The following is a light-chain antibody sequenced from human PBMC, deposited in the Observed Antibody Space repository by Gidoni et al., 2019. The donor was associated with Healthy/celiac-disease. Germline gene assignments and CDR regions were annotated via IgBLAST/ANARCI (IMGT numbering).Light chain of an antibody. CDR1: QSLLHSNGYNY. Sequence: MTQSLRSLSVTPGEPASSSCRSRQSLLHSNGYNYLHWYLQKPEQSPQLLIYLGSNGASGDPDRFRGSGSGTDFTLKISRVEDEDVGVYYCMQSLQTPRTFGQGTKVEIK. CDR2: LGS. V-gene: IGKV2-28*01. J-gene: IGKJ1*01. CDR3: MQSLQTPRT.